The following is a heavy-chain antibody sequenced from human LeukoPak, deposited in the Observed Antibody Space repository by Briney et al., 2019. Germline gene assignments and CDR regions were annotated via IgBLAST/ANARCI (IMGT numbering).Heavy chain of an antibody. CDR2: VWYDGSNK. Sequence: GRSLRLSCAASGFTFSNYGMHWVRQAPGKGLEWEAVVWYDGSNKYYAASVKGRFTISRNNSKNTLYLQMNSLRADDTAVYYCARQEAAAARDWFDSWGQGTLVTVSS. CDR1: GFTFSNYG. J-gene: IGHJ5*01. D-gene: IGHD6-13*01. V-gene: IGHV3-33*01. CDR3: ARQEAAAARDWFDS.